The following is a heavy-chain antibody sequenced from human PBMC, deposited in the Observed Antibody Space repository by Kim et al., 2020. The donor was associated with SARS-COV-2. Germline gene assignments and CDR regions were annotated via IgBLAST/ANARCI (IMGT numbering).Heavy chain of an antibody. D-gene: IGHD4-17*01. CDR2: INPSGDST. J-gene: IGHJ4*02. CDR1: GYTFTSYY. CDR3: ARDVSSGDYGTLGY. V-gene: IGHV1-46*04. Sequence: ASVKVSCKASGYTFTSYYMHWVRQAPGQGLEWMGIINPSGDSTSYAQKLQGRVTMTRDTSTSTVYMELSSLRSEDTAVYYCARDVSSGDYGTLGYWGQGSLVTVAS.